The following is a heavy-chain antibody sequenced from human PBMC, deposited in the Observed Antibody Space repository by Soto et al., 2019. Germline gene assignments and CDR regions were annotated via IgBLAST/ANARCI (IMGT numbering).Heavy chain of an antibody. Sequence: QVQLVQSGAEVKKPGASVTVSCKASGYTFTSYGISWVRQAPGQGLEWMGWISAYNGNTNYAQKLQGRVTMTTDTSTSTAYMELRSLRSDDTAVYYCARATYYDSSGQRWDYWGQGTLVTVSS. CDR3: ARATYYDSSGQRWDY. V-gene: IGHV1-18*04. CDR1: GYTFTSYG. J-gene: IGHJ4*02. D-gene: IGHD3-22*01. CDR2: ISAYNGNT.